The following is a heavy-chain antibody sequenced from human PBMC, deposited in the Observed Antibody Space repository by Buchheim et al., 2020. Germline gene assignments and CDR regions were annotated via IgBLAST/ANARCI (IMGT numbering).Heavy chain of an antibody. CDR2: ISGSGGST. CDR1: GFTFSSYA. V-gene: IGHV3-23*01. D-gene: IGHD3-3*01. Sequence: EVQLLESGGGLVQPGGSLRLSCAASGFTFSSYAMSWVRQAPGKGLEWVSAISGSGGSTYYADSVKGRFTISRDNSKNKLYLQMNSLRAEDTAVYYCAKDTGGRVTIFGVPLGDYYYYYGMDVWGQGTT. CDR3: AKDTGGRVTIFGVPLGDYYYYYGMDV. J-gene: IGHJ6*02.